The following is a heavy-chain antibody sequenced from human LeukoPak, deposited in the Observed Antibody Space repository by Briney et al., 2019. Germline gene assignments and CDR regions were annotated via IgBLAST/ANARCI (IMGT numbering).Heavy chain of an antibody. Sequence: GGSLTLSCAVSGLTFSSNTMNWVCQTQATGMGWDSSVTGHGTSTYYANSVKRRFTVSRDNAKTTVSLQMNSLRAEDTAVYYCANGRLEQCNGAICYPFDNWGQGTLVTVPP. CDR2: VTGHGTST. V-gene: IGHV3-23*01. CDR1: GLTFSSNT. CDR3: ANGRLEQCNGAICYPFDN. D-gene: IGHD2-15*01. J-gene: IGHJ4*02.